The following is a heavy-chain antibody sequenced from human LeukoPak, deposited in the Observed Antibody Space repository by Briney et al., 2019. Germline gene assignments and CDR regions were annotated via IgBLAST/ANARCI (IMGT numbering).Heavy chain of an antibody. D-gene: IGHD6-19*01. CDR2: IIPIFGTA. Sequence: GASVKVSCKASGGTFSSYAISWVRQPPGQGLEWMGGIIPIFGTANYAQKFQGRVTITADESTSTAYMELSSLRSEDTAVYYCARNFNDGSGWFNWGQGTLVTVSS. V-gene: IGHV1-69*13. CDR1: GGTFSSYA. J-gene: IGHJ4*02. CDR3: ARNFNDGSGWFN.